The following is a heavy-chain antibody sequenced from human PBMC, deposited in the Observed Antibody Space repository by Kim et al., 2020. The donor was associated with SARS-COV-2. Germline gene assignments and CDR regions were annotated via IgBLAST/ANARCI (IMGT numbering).Heavy chain of an antibody. CDR2: INHSGST. CDR3: ARVFGSSWPKFPKKGCYGMDV. CDR1: GGSFSGYY. J-gene: IGHJ6*02. V-gene: IGHV4-34*01. Sequence: SETLSLTCAVYGGSFSGYYWSWIRQPPGKGLEWIGEINHSGSTNYNPSLKSRVTISVDTSKNQFSLKLSSVTAADTAVYYCARVFGSSWPKFPKKGCYGMDVWGQGTTVTVSS. D-gene: IGHD6-13*01.